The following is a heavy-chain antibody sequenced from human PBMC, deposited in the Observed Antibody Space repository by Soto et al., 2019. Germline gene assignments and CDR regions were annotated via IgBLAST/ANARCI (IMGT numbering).Heavy chain of an antibody. CDR1: GGNFSNYG. Sequence: QVQLVQSGAEVKKPGSSVTVSCKASGGNFSNYGISWVRQAPGQGLEYMGGIVPLFGTTNYAHKFRGRVTITADESTSTVYMEVSSLKSEDTAVYFGARASGRSWYNWFDPWGQGTLVTVST. V-gene: IGHV1-69*01. D-gene: IGHD6-13*01. CDR3: ARASGRSWYNWFDP. J-gene: IGHJ5*02. CDR2: IVPLFGTT.